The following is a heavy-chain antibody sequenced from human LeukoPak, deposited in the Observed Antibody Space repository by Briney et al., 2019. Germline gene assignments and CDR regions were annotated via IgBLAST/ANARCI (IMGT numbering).Heavy chain of an antibody. V-gene: IGHV4-59*12. CDR1: GGSISSYY. D-gene: IGHD3-3*01. J-gene: IGHJ6*02. Sequence: PSETLSLTCTVSGGSISSYYWSWIRQPPGKGLEWIGYIYHSGSTYYNPSPKSRVTISVDRSKNQFSLKLSSVTAADTAVYYCARHIFGNGMDVWGQGTTVTVSS. CDR3: ARHIFGNGMDV. CDR2: IYHSGST.